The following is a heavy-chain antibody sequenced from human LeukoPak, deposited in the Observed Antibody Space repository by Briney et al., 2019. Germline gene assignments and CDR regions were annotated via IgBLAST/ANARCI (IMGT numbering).Heavy chain of an antibody. CDR2: ISSSGSTI. Sequence: GGSLRLSCAASGFTFSSYEVNWVRQAPGKGLEWVSYISSSGSTIYYADSVKGRFTISRDNAKNSLYLQMNSLRAEDTAVYYCARIGVYYYYMDVWGKGTTVTISS. CDR3: ARIGVYYYYMDV. V-gene: IGHV3-48*03. CDR1: GFTFSSYE. J-gene: IGHJ6*03.